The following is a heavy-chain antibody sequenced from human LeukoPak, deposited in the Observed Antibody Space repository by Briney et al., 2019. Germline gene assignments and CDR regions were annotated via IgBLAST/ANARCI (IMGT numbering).Heavy chain of an antibody. D-gene: IGHD1-26*01. CDR1: GLTFSRYW. V-gene: IGHV3-30*02. CDR2: IRYDGSNK. Sequence: PGGSLRLSCAASGLTFSRYWMTWVRQAPGKGLEWVAFIRYDGSNKYYADSVKGRFTISRDNSKNTLYLQMNSLRAEDTAVYYCARDRTKVGVDAFDIWGQGTMVTVSS. CDR3: ARDRTKVGVDAFDI. J-gene: IGHJ3*02.